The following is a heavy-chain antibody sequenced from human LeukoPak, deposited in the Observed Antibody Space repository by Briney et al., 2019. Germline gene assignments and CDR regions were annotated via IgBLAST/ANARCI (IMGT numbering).Heavy chain of an antibody. Sequence: ASVKVSCKASGYTFTGYYMHWVRQAPGQGLEWMGWINPNSGGTNYAQKFQGRVTMTRDTSISTAYMELSRLRSDDTAVYYCARSEYYDFWSGSHYYYMDVWGKGTTVTVSS. J-gene: IGHJ6*03. CDR3: ARSEYYDFWSGSHYYYMDV. CDR1: GYTFTGYY. D-gene: IGHD3-3*01. CDR2: INPNSGGT. V-gene: IGHV1-2*02.